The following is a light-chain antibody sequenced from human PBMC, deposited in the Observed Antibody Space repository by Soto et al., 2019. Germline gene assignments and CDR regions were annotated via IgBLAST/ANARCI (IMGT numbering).Light chain of an antibody. Sequence: DIHMTQSPSTLPATTGDRFTITCRASQGISNFLAWYQQKPGQAPRLLIYAASTLHSGVPSRFSGSGSGTDFTLTISSLQPEDFATYYCQQHESYPSTFGGGTKVDIK. CDR3: QQHESYPST. CDR2: AAS. V-gene: IGKV1-9*01. J-gene: IGKJ4*01. CDR1: QGISNF.